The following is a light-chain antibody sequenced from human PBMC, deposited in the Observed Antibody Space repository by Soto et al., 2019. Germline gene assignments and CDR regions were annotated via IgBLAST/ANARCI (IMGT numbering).Light chain of an antibody. CDR2: DTS. J-gene: IGKJ2*01. Sequence: ENVLTQSPGTLSLSPGERATLSCRASQSVSSSYLAWYQQKPGQAPRLLIYDTSSRATGIPDRFSGSGSGTEFNLTISKLEPEDFAVYYCQQYVTSPPMYTFGQGTKLEIK. CDR3: QQYVTSPPMYT. V-gene: IGKV3-20*01. CDR1: QSVSSSY.